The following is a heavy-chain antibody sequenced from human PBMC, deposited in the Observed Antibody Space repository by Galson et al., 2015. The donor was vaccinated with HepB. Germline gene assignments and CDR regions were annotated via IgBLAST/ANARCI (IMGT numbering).Heavy chain of an antibody. CDR3: ARGKGYCSSTSCSMDV. V-gene: IGHV4-34*01. CDR2: INHSGST. Sequence: SETLSLTCAVYGGSFSGYYWSWIRQPPGKGLEWIGEINHSGSTNYNPSLKSRVTISVDTSKNQFSLKLSSVTAADTAVYYCARGKGYCSSTSCSMDVWGKGTTVTVSS. J-gene: IGHJ6*04. CDR1: GGSFSGYY. D-gene: IGHD2-2*01.